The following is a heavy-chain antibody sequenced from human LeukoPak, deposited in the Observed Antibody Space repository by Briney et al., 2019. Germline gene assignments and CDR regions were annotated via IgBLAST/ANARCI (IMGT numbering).Heavy chain of an antibody. CDR3: ARTEDLLGRSYYFDY. Sequence: PSQTLSLTCTVSGGSISGYYWSWIRQPPGKGLELIGYIHYSGSTDYNSSLKSRVTISVDTSKNHFPLRLTSVTAADTAVYYCARTEDLLGRSYYFDYWGQGTLVTVSS. J-gene: IGHJ4*02. CDR2: IHYSGST. CDR1: GGSISGYY. V-gene: IGHV4-59*01. D-gene: IGHD7-27*01.